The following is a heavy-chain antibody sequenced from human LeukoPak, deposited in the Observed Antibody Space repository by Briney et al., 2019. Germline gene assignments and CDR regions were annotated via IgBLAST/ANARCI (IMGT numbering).Heavy chain of an antibody. D-gene: IGHD2-15*01. V-gene: IGHV1-46*01. CDR1: GYTFTSYY. CDR3: ARDLKHIVVVAATVAFDI. CDR2: INPSGGST. Sequence: ASVKVSCKASGYTFTSYYMHWVRQAPGQGLEWMGIINPSGGSTSYAQKFQGRVTMTRDTSTSTVYMELSSLRSEDTAVYYCARDLKHIVVVAATVAFDIWGQGTMVTVSS. J-gene: IGHJ3*02.